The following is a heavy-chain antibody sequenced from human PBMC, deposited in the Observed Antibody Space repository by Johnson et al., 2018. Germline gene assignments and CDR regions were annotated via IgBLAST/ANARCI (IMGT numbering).Heavy chain of an antibody. CDR1: GFTFSSYA. CDR2: ISGSGGST. Sequence: VQLVESGGGLVKPGGSLRLSCAASGFTFSSYAMSWVRQAPGKGLEWVSAISGSGGSTYYADSGKGRFTISRDNSKKTLYLQMNSLWAMDRAVYYCARGDMIKCGGVSVEGEYCQRWGQGTLVTVSS. J-gene: IGHJ1*01. V-gene: IGHV3-23*04. CDR3: ARGDMIKCGGVSVEGEYCQR. D-gene: IGHD3-16*02.